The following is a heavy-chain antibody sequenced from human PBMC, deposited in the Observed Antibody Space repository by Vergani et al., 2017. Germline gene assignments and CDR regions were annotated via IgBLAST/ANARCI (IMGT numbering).Heavy chain of an antibody. CDR1: GFTFSNYV. CDR2: ITVSDGST. V-gene: IGHV3-23*01. D-gene: IGHD6-19*01. Sequence: EVQLLESGGGLVQPGGSLRLSCAASGFTFSNYVMNWVRQPPGKGLEWVSVITVSDGSTYYADSVKGRFTISRDNSKNTLYLQMNSLRVDDTAVYYWAKGPRASRCSDGDYWGQGTLVTVSS. J-gene: IGHJ4*02. CDR3: AKGPRASRCSDGDY.